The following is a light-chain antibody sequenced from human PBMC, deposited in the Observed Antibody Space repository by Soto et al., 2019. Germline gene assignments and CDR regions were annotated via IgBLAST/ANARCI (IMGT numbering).Light chain of an antibody. V-gene: IGLV1-47*01. J-gene: IGLJ2*01. CDR3: ATWDDDLYTPI. Sequence: QSVLTQPPSASGTPGQRVSISCSGSASNVGSTYVFWYQQLPGAAPALLIYRNNQRPSGVSDRFSGSKSGTSASLAISGLQVDDEADYYCATWDDDLYTPIIGGGTKVTVL. CDR1: ASNVGSTY. CDR2: RNN.